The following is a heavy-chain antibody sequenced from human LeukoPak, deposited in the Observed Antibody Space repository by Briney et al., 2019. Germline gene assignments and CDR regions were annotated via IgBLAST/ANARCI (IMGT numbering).Heavy chain of an antibody. Sequence: PGRSLRLSCAASGFTFSSYGMHWVRQAPGKGLEWVAVIWYDGSNKYYADSVKGRFTISRDNSKNTLYLQMNSLRAEDTAVYYCAKASPQELWFGELKGLEAVDYWGQGTLVTVSS. D-gene: IGHD3-10*01. CDR1: GFTFSSYG. CDR2: IWYDGSNK. CDR3: AKASPQELWFGELKGLEAVDY. V-gene: IGHV3-33*06. J-gene: IGHJ4*02.